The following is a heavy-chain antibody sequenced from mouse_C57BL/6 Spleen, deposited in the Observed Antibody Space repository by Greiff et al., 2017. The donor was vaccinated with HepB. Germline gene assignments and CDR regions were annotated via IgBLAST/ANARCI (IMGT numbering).Heavy chain of an antibody. D-gene: IGHD1-1*01. V-gene: IGHV5-9-1*02. J-gene: IGHJ3*01. CDR2: ISSGGDYI. CDR3: TRDGGYYYGSSYVGFAY. CDR1: GFTFSSYA. Sequence: EVQVVESGEGLVKPGGSLKLSCAASGFTFSSYAMSWVRQTPEKRLEWVAYISSGGDYIYYADTVKGRFTISRDNARNTLYLQMSSLKSEDTAMYYCTRDGGYYYGSSYVGFAYWGQGTLVTVSA.